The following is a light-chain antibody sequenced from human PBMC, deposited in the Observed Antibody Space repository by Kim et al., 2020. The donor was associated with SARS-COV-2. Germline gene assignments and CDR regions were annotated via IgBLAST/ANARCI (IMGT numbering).Light chain of an antibody. Sequence: GPSVTLSCTGTSSDVGGYNYVSWYQQHPGKAPKLMIYDVSNRPSGVSNRFSGSKSGNTASLTISGLQAEDEADYYCSSYTSSSTLVFGGGTKLTVL. V-gene: IGLV2-14*03. CDR3: SSYTSSSTLV. CDR2: DVS. CDR1: SSDVGGYNY. J-gene: IGLJ2*01.